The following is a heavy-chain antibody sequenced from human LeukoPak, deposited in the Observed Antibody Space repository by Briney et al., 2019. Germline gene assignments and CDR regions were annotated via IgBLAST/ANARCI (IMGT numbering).Heavy chain of an antibody. D-gene: IGHD1-26*01. J-gene: IGHJ6*03. CDR3: ARVVGANRDYYYYQMDV. CDR1: GGSISSRNW. Sequence: SETLSLTCAVSGGSISSRNWWSWVRQPPGKGLEWIGEIHHSGSTNYNSSLKSRVTISVDKSKNQFSLKLNSVTAADTAVYYCARVVGANRDYYYYQMDVWGKGTTVTVSS. CDR2: IHHSGST. V-gene: IGHV4-4*02.